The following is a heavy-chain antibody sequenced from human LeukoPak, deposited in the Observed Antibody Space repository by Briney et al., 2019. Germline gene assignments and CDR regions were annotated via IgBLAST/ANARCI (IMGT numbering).Heavy chain of an antibody. CDR3: AKVIYSNYGYFDY. D-gene: IGHD4-11*01. CDR2: ISGSGTTT. CDR1: GFTFSHYG. J-gene: IGHJ4*02. Sequence: GGSLRLSCAASGFTFSHYGMHWVRQAPGKGLEWVSGISGSGTTTYYADSVKGRFTISRDNSKNTLYLQMDSLRAEDTAVYYCAKVIYSNYGYFDYWGQGTLVTVSS. V-gene: IGHV3-23*01.